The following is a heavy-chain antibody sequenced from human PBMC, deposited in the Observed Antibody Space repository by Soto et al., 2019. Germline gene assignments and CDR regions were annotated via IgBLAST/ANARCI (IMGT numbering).Heavy chain of an antibody. V-gene: IGHV4-31*03. J-gene: IGHJ6*02. D-gene: IGHD3-10*01. CDR1: GGSISDGYY. CDR3: ARVGGYGMDV. Sequence: SETLSLTCTVSGGSISDGYYWSWIRQHPGKGLEWIGSISYSGSTSYNPSLKSRVTISVDTSKNQFSLKLSSVTAADTAVYYCARVGGYGMDVWGQGTTVTVSS. CDR2: ISYSGST.